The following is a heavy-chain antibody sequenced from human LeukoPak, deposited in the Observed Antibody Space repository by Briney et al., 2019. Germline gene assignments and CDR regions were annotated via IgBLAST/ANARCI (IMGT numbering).Heavy chain of an antibody. CDR3: ARGYSSDWYYYVMDV. V-gene: IGHV3-66*01. Sequence: GGSLRLSCAASGFTFSSYAMSWVRQAPGKGLEWVSFIYSGGSTHYRDSVKGRFTISRDNSKNTLYLQMNRLRAEDTAVYYCARGYSSDWYYYVMDVWGQGTTVTVSS. CDR2: IYSGGST. J-gene: IGHJ6*02. D-gene: IGHD6-19*01. CDR1: GFTFSSYA.